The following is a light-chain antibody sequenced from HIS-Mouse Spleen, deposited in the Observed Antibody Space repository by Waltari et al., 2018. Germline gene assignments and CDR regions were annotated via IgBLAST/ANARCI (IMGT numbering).Light chain of an antibody. J-gene: IGKJ2*01. CDR3: QQRSNWPWT. CDR2: DAS. CDR1: QSVSSY. V-gene: IGKV3-11*01. Sequence: EIVLTQSPATLSLSPGERATLSCRASQSVSSYLAWYQQKTGQAPRLLISDASTSATGIPARFSGSGSGTDFTLTISSLEPEDFAVYYCQQRSNWPWTFGQGTKLEIK.